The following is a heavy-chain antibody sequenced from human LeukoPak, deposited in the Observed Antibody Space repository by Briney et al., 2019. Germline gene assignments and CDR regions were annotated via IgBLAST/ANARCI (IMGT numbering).Heavy chain of an antibody. CDR3: ARDQRVTGRPDIDY. Sequence: GGSLSLSCAASGFTFRNHWMHWVRHTPGKGLVWVSRISSDGSSTTYADSVKGRFTISRDNAKNTLYLQMSNLRAEDAAMYYCARDQRVTGRPDIDYWGQGTLVIVSS. CDR1: GFTFRNHW. J-gene: IGHJ4*02. CDR2: ISSDGSST. D-gene: IGHD6-6*01. V-gene: IGHV3-74*03.